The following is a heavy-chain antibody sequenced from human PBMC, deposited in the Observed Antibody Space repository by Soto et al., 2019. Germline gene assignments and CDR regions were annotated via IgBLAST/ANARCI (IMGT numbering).Heavy chain of an antibody. D-gene: IGHD6-13*01. Sequence: PGGSLRLSCAASGFMFSSYGMSWVRQSPGKGLEWVSGISGSGVNTYYADSVKGRFTISRDNSKNTLYLQMNSLRAEDTAVYYCVKEGISLDWGQGIVVTVSS. J-gene: IGHJ4*02. CDR3: VKEGISLD. V-gene: IGHV3-23*01. CDR2: ISGSGVNT. CDR1: GFMFSSYG.